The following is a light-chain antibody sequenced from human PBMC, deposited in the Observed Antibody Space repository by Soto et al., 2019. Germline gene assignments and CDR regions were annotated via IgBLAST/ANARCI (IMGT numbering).Light chain of an antibody. CDR1: QTISSW. CDR2: KAS. V-gene: IGKV1-5*03. Sequence: DIQMTQSPSTLSGSVGDRVTITCRASQTISSWLAWYQQKPGKAPKLLIYKASTLKSGVPSRFSGSGSGTGFTLTISSLQPDDFATYYCQQYNTYSTFGQGTKVDIK. J-gene: IGKJ1*01. CDR3: QQYNTYST.